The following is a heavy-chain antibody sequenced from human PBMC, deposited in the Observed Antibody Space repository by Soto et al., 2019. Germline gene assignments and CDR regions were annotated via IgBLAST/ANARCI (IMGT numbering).Heavy chain of an antibody. Sequence: SETLSLTCTVSGGSISSSSYYWGWIRQPPGKGLEWIGSIYYSGSTYYNPSLKSRVTISVDTSKNQFSLRLSSVTAADTAVYYCASQDSSSWYWFDPWGQGTLVTVSS. V-gene: IGHV4-39*01. CDR3: ASQDSSSWYWFDP. J-gene: IGHJ5*02. CDR1: GGSISSSSYY. CDR2: IYYSGST. D-gene: IGHD6-13*01.